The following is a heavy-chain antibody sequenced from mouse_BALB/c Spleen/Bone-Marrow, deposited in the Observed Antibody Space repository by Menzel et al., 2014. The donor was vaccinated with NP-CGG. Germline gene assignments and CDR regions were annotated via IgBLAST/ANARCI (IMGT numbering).Heavy chain of an antibody. J-gene: IGHJ1*01. V-gene: IGHV3-6*02. D-gene: IGHD1-1*02. CDR2: ITFDGSY. Sequence: EVKLMNSGPDLMNTSESLTLTCSVTGFSITSGYYWNWIRQFPGHTLAWMGYITFDGSYDYNPSLKNRISITRDTSNNLFCLKLNSVTAEYTAAYYCARALGSYVWYFDVFDAATTADVSS. CDR1: GFSITSGYY. CDR3: ARALGSYVWYFDV.